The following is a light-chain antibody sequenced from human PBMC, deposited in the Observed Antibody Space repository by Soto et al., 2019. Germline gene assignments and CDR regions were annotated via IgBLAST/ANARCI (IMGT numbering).Light chain of an antibody. CDR2: GVS. V-gene: IGKV3-15*01. CDR3: QQYNTSPRT. CDR1: QTVSSN. J-gene: IGKJ1*01. Sequence: VVKHAPATLSTYAEDRPTLSFRASQTVSSNLAWYQQKPGQAPRLLIHGVSTRATGTPARFSGSGSGTEFTLTISSLQSEDFAVYCCQQYNTSPRTFGRGTKVDIK.